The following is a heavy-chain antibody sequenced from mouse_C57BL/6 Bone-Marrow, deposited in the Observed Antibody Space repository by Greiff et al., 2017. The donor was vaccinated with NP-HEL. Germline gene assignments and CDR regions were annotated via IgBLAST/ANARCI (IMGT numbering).Heavy chain of an antibody. CDR2: IHPNSGST. V-gene: IGHV1-64*01. J-gene: IGHJ3*01. Sequence: QVQLQQPGAELVKPGASVKLSCKASGYTFTSYWMHWVKERPGQGLEWIGMIHPNSGSTNYNEKFKSKATLTVDKSSSTAYMQLSSLTSEDSAVYYCARGDIYYDFPFAYWGQGTLVTVSA. D-gene: IGHD2-4*01. CDR3: ARGDIYYDFPFAY. CDR1: GYTFTSYW.